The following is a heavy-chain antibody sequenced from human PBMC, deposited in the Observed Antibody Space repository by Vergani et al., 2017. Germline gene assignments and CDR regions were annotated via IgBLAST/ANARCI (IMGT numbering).Heavy chain of an antibody. CDR2: IYYSGST. D-gene: IGHD3-3*01. CDR1: GGSISSYY. V-gene: IGHV4-59*01. Sequence: QVQLQESGPGLVKPSETLSLTCTVSGGSISSYYWSWIRQPPGKGLEWIGYIYYSGSTNYNPSLKSRVTISVGTSKNQFSLKLSSVTAADTAVYYCARDLLLRFLEWLSYYYYYYMDVWGKGTTVTVSS. CDR3: ARDLLLRFLEWLSYYYYYYMDV. J-gene: IGHJ6*03.